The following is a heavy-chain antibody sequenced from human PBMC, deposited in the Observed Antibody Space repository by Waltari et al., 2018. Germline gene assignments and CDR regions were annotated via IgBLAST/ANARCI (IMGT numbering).Heavy chain of an antibody. CDR2: IYSTGTT. D-gene: IGHD3-10*02. CDR3: AREEGYYVSRFDR. J-gene: IGHJ2*01. CDR1: GGSINGHY. Sequence: QVQLQESGPGLVKPSETLSLTCTVSGGSINGHYWNWIRQPAGKGLEWIGRIYSTGTTNYNPPLKTRLSMSVDTSKNHVTLKLNFVTAADTAAYYCAREEGYYVSRFDRWGRGTLVTVSS. V-gene: IGHV4-4*07.